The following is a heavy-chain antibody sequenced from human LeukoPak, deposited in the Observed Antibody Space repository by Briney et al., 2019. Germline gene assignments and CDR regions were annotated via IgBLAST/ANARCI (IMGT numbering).Heavy chain of an antibody. Sequence: PGGSLRLSCGASGFTFSSYWMSWVRQAPGKGLEWVANIKQDESEKYYVDSVKGRFTISRDNANNSLSLQMNSLRAEDTAVYYCARESKGRSKIDYWGQGTLVTVSS. D-gene: IGHD4-17*01. V-gene: IGHV3-7*01. CDR1: GFTFSSYW. CDR3: ARESKGRSKIDY. J-gene: IGHJ4*02. CDR2: IKQDESEK.